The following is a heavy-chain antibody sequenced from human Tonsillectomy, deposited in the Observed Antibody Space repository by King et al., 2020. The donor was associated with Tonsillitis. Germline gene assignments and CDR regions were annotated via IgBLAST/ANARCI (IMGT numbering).Heavy chain of an antibody. CDR2: VSLYGTGK. D-gene: IGHD1-14*01. Sequence: VQLVESGGGVVQPGRSLRLSCAASRFPFDHYGMHWVRQAPGKGLEWVAFVSLYGTGKNYGDSVRGRFTLSRDNSKNMVYLQMISLRSDDTATYYCVRDRAWGDLTAGVYGMDVWGRGTMVTVSS. V-gene: IGHV3-30*19. J-gene: IGHJ6*02. CDR3: VRDRAWGDLTAGVYGMDV. CDR1: RFPFDHYG.